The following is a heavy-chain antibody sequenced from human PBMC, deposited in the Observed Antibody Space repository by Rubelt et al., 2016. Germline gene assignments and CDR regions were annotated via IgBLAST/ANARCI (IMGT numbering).Heavy chain of an antibody. D-gene: IGHD3-3*02. CDR1: SRSG. J-gene: IGHJ4*01. V-gene: IGHV3-33*01. CDR3: ARYPFRSYFDY. CDR2: IWYDGTNK. Sequence: SRSGMHWVRQAPGKGLEWVAVIWYDGTNKYYGDSVKGRFTISRDNSNNMLYLQMNSLRAEDTAVYYCARYPFRSYFDYWGQGTLVTVSS.